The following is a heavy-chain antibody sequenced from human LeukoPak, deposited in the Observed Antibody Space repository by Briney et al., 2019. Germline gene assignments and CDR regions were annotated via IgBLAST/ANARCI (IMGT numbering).Heavy chain of an antibody. Sequence: GGSLRLSCAASGFTFSSYAMSWVRQAPGKGLEWVSAISATGGSTYYADSVKGRFTISRDNSKNTLYLQMNSLRAEDTAVYYCARTTGAIAARRGFDYWGQGTLVTVSS. D-gene: IGHD6-6*01. CDR3: ARTTGAIAARRGFDY. CDR2: ISATGGST. V-gene: IGHV3-23*01. J-gene: IGHJ4*02. CDR1: GFTFSSYA.